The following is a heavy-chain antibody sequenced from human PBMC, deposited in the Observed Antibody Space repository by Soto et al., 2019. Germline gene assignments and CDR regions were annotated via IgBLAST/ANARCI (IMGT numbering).Heavy chain of an antibody. V-gene: IGHV1-8*01. CDR3: ARGCLRPQAGRVRFLGWFHWSDP. CDR2: MNPNSGNT. CDR1: GYTFTSYD. D-gene: IGHD3-3*01. J-gene: IGHJ5*02. Sequence: QVQLVQSGAEVKKPGASVKVSCKASGYTFTSYDINWVRQATGQGLEWMGWMNPNSGNTGYAQKFQGRVPMTRNTSIRTAYMELSSRRSEDPAVYYWARGCLRPQAGRVRFLGWFHWSDPWGQGTWSPSPQ.